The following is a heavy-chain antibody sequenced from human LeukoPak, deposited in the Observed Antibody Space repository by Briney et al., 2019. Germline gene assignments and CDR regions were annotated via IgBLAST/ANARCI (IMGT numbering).Heavy chain of an antibody. CDR2: ISYDGSNK. V-gene: IGHV3-30*18. CDR3: AKDGTSSWPYYLDY. J-gene: IGHJ4*02. CDR1: GFTFSSYA. D-gene: IGHD6-13*01. Sequence: GGSLRLSCAASGFTFSSYAMSWVRQAPGKGLEWVAVISYDGSNKYYADSVKGRFTISRDNSKNTLYLQMNSLRAEDTAVYYCAKDGTSSWPYYLDYWGQGTLVTVSS.